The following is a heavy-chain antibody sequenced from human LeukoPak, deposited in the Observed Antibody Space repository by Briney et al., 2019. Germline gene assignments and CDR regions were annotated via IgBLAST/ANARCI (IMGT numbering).Heavy chain of an antibody. J-gene: IGHJ6*03. CDR3: ARDANWVRYYYYMDV. CDR2: ISSSGSTI. D-gene: IGHD1-1*01. V-gene: IGHV3-11*01. Sequence: PGGSLRLSCAASGFTFSDYYMSWICQAPGKGLEWVSYISSSGSTIYYADSVKGRFTISRDNAKNSLYLQMNSLRAEDTAVYYCARDANWVRYYYYMDVWGKGTTVTVSS. CDR1: GFTFSDYY.